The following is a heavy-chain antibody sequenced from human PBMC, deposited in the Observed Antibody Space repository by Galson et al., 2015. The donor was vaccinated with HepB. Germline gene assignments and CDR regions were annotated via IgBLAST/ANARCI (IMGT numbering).Heavy chain of an antibody. J-gene: IGHJ2*01. CDR2: IYWDDSK. Sequence: PALVKPTQTLTLTCSFSGLSLTPSGVTVAWIRQPPGKALEWLAHIYWDDSKRYSPPLENRLPITKDTSKNQVVFTMTNMAPVDTAAYYCAHRRDPYCATTGCWGGDWNFDLWGRSTLVTVSS. CDR3: AHRRDPYCATTGCWGGDWNFDL. V-gene: IGHV2-5*02. CDR1: GLSLTPSGVT. D-gene: IGHD2-2*01.